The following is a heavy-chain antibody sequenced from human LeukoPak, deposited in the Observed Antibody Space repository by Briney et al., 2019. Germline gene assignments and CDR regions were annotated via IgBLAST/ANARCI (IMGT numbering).Heavy chain of an antibody. CDR1: VYTFTSYY. CDR3: ARDPSGSWQWFDY. D-gene: IGHD6-13*01. V-gene: IGHV1-46*01. J-gene: IGHJ4*02. CDR2: INPNGGGT. Sequence: ASVKVSCKASVYTFTSYYMHWVRQAPGQGLEWMGVINPNGGGTSYAQRFQGRVTMTRDTSTSTVYMELSSLTSEDTAMYYCARDPSGSWQWFDYWGQGSLVTVSS.